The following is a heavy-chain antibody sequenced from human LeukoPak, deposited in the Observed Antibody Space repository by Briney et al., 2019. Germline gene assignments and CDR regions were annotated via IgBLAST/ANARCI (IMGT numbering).Heavy chain of an antibody. Sequence: GGSPRLSCAASGFTFSSYDMHWVRQATGKGLEWVSAIGTAGDTYYPGSVKGRFTISRENAKSSLYLQMNSLRAGDTAVYYWARDLRGGYDNHYYYYGMDVWGQGTTVTVSS. V-gene: IGHV3-13*01. CDR1: GFTFSSYD. J-gene: IGHJ6*02. CDR3: ARDLRGGYDNHYYYYGMDV. D-gene: IGHD5-12*01. CDR2: IGTAGDT.